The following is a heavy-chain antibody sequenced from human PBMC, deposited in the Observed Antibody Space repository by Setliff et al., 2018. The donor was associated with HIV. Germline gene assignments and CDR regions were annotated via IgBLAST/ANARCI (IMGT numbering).Heavy chain of an antibody. Sequence: RPETLSLTCAVYGGSFSNYYWSWIRQIPGKGLEWIGEVVEEGHTNYNPSLKSRVTISVDTSKKQFSLKVASVTAADTGVYFCARGRDCGDNSCLLRLYYHYGMDAWGPGTAVTVSS. D-gene: IGHD2-21*01. J-gene: IGHJ6*02. CDR1: GGSFSNYY. CDR2: VVEEGHT. CDR3: ARGRDCGDNSCLLRLYYHYGMDA. V-gene: IGHV4-34*01.